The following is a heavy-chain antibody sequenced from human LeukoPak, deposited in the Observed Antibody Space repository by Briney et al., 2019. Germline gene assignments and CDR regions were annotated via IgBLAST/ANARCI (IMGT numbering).Heavy chain of an antibody. CDR1: GVSFSGYY. Sequence: SETLSLTCAVYGVSFSGYYWSWIRQPPGKGLEWIGEINHSGSTNYNLSLKSRVTISVDTSKNQFSLKLSSVTAADTAVYYCARGFRFRGPWFDPWGQGTLVTVSS. CDR3: ARGFRFRGPWFDP. V-gene: IGHV4-34*01. CDR2: INHSGST. J-gene: IGHJ5*02.